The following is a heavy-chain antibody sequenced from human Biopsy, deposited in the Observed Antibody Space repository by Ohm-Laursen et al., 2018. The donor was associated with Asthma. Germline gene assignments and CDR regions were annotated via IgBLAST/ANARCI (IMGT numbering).Heavy chain of an antibody. V-gene: IGHV3-33*06. CDR2: IWYDGSQK. CDR1: GFSISSYG. D-gene: IGHD1-20*01. Sequence: SLRLSCAASGFSISSYGMHWVRQAPGKGLEWVAVIWYDGSQKYYADSVKGRFTISRDNSKNTLYLQMNSLRGEDTAVYYCAKGRYKWNDGYYGLDVWGQGTTVTVSS. J-gene: IGHJ6*02. CDR3: AKGRYKWNDGYYGLDV.